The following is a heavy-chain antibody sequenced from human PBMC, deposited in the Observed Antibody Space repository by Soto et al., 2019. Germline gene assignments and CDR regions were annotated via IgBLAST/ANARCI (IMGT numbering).Heavy chain of an antibody. D-gene: IGHD2-2*02. Sequence: LGLSCAASGFTFSSYAMHWVRQAPGKGLEWVAVISYDGSNKYYADSVKGRFTISRDNSKNTLYLQMNSLRAEDTAVYYCASVGWFVVVPAAIDDYWGQGTLVTVSS. CDR3: ASVGWFVVVPAAIDDY. J-gene: IGHJ4*02. CDR2: ISYDGSNK. CDR1: GFTFSSYA. V-gene: IGHV3-30-3*01.